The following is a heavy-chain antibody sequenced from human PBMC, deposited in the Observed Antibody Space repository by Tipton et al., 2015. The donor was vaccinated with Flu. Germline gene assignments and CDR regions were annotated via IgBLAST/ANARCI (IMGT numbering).Heavy chain of an antibody. J-gene: IGHJ3*02. CDR3: ARDQGDGYNDAFDI. D-gene: IGHD5-24*01. CDR1: GFTFSSYA. CDR2: ISYDGSNK. Sequence: SLRLSCAASGFTFSSYAMHWVRQAPGKGLEWVAVISYDGSNKYYADSVKGRFTISRDNSKNTLYLQMNSLRAEDTAVNYCARDQGDGYNDAFDIWGQGTMVTVSS. V-gene: IGHV3-30-3*01.